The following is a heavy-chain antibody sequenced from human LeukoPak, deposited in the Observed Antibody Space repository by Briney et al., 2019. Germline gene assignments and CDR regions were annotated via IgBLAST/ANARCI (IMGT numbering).Heavy chain of an antibody. V-gene: IGHV4-61*02. CDR3: ARFGGGMYSSSSGNWFDP. D-gene: IGHD6-6*01. CDR1: GGSISSGSYY. Sequence: PSETLSLTCTVSGGSISSGSYYWSWIRQPAGKGLEWIGRIYTSGSTNYNPSLKSRVTISVDTSKNQLSLKLSSVAAADTAVYYCARFGGGMYSSSSGNWFDPWGQGTLVTVSS. CDR2: IYTSGST. J-gene: IGHJ5*02.